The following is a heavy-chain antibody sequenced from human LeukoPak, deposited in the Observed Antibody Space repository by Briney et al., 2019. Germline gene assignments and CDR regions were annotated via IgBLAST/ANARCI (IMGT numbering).Heavy chain of an antibody. J-gene: IGHJ6*03. V-gene: IGHV1-18*01. Sequence: ASVKVSCKASGYTFTSYGISWVRQAPGQGLEWMGWISAYNGNTNYAQKLQGRVTMTTDISTSTAYMELRSLRSDDTAVYYCARDLGPYYYYYYMDVWGKGTTVTISS. CDR3: ARDLGPYYYYYYMDV. CDR1: GYTFTSYG. CDR2: ISAYNGNT.